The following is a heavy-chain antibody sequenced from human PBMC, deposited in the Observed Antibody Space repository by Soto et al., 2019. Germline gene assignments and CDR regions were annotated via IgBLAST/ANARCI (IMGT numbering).Heavy chain of an antibody. CDR1: GGTFSSYA. CDR2: IIPIFGTA. Sequence: QVQLVQSGAEVKKPGSSVKVSCKASGGTFSSYAISWVRQAPGQGLEWMGGIIPIFGTANYAQKFQGRVTITADESTSTAYMELSSLSSEDTAVYYCARRGSTEDGSSWYYFDYWGQGTLVTVSS. J-gene: IGHJ4*02. CDR3: ARRGSTEDGSSWYYFDY. V-gene: IGHV1-69*01. D-gene: IGHD6-13*01.